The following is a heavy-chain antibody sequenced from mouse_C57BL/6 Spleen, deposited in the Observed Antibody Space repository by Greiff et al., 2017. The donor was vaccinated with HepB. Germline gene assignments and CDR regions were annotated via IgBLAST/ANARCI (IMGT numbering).Heavy chain of an antibody. V-gene: IGHV1-69*01. Sequence: VKLQESGAELVMPGASVKLSCKASGYTFTSYWMHWVKQRPGQGLEWIGEIDPSDSYTNYNQKFKGKSTLTVDKSSSTAYMQLSSLTSEDSAVYYCVRSPNLDPYYFDYWGQGTTLTVSS. J-gene: IGHJ2*01. CDR1: GYTFTSYW. D-gene: IGHD4-1*01. CDR3: VRSPNLDPYYFDY. CDR2: IDPSDSYT.